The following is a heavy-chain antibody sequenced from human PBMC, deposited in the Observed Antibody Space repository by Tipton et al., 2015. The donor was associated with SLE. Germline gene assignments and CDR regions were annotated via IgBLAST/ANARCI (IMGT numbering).Heavy chain of an antibody. Sequence: TLSLTCAVYGGSFSGYYWSWIRQPPGKGLEWIGEINHSGSTNYNPSLKSRVTISVDTSKNQFSLKLSSVTAADTAVYYCARRQEKLVRGYFDYWGQGTLVTVSS. J-gene: IGHJ4*02. D-gene: IGHD6-6*01. CDR1: GGSFSGYY. CDR2: INHSGST. V-gene: IGHV4-34*01. CDR3: ARRQEKLVRGYFDY.